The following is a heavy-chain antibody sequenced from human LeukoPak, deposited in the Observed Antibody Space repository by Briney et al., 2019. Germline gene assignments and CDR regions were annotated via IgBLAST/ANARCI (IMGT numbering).Heavy chain of an antibody. Sequence: GSLRLSCAASGFTFSSYSMNWVRQAPGKGLEWVSSISSSSNYIYYADSLKGRFTISRDNAKNSLYLQMNSLRAEDTAVYYCVRGGRVGVPFDYWGQGTLVTVSS. J-gene: IGHJ4*02. D-gene: IGHD2-15*01. CDR3: VRGGRVGVPFDY. V-gene: IGHV3-21*01. CDR1: GFTFSSYS. CDR2: ISSSSNYI.